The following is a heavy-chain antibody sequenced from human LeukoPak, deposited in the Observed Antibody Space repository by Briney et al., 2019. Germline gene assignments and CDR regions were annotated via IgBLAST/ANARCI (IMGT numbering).Heavy chain of an antibody. CDR1: GYTFTGYY. Sequence: GASVKVSCKASGYTFTGYYMHWVRHAPGQGLEWMGWINPNSGGTNYAQKFQGRVTMTRDTSITTAYMELSRLRSDDTAVYYCARDRTRYCSSTSCPLDYWGQGTLVTVSS. J-gene: IGHJ4*02. D-gene: IGHD2-2*01. CDR2: INPNSGGT. CDR3: ARDRTRYCSSTSCPLDY. V-gene: IGHV1-2*02.